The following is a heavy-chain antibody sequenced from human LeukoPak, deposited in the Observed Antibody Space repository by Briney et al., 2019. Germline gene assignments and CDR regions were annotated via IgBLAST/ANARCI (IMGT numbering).Heavy chain of an antibody. D-gene: IGHD3-16*01. V-gene: IGHV4-59*01. CDR3: ARESGSYLWRSWLNP. Sequence: SETLSLTCTVSGGSLTSYYRTWIRQPPGKGLEWIGNIYNSGNTNYNPSLKSRVTISVDTSKNQFSLKLNSVTAADTAVYYCARESGSYLWRSWLNPWGQGTLVTVSS. J-gene: IGHJ5*02. CDR1: GGSLTSYY. CDR2: IYNSGNT.